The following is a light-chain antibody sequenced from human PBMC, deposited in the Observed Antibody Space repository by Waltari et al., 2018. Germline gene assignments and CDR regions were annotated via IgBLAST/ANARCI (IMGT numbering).Light chain of an antibody. J-gene: IGLJ3*02. CDR1: SSYNL. V-gene: IGLV2-23*01. CDR3: CSHTGSNTWV. Sequence: QSALTQPASMSGSPGQPITISCTGTSSYNLVSWYQQYPGEAPKVVIFEDTKRPSGVSNRFSASKSGNTASLTISGLQAEDEADYYCCSHTGSNTWVFGGGTKVTVL. CDR2: EDT.